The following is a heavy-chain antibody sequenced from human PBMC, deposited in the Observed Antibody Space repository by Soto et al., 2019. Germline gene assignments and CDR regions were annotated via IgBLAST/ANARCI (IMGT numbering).Heavy chain of an antibody. D-gene: IGHD2-2*01. Sequence: SETLSLTCAVSGGSISSGGYSWSWIRQPPGKGLEWIGYIYHSGSTYYNPSLKSRVTISVDRSKNQFSLKLSSVTAADRAVYYCARFLGYCSSTSCYEEHNWFDPWGQGTLVTVSS. J-gene: IGHJ5*02. CDR1: GGSISSGGYS. V-gene: IGHV4-30-2*01. CDR2: IYHSGST. CDR3: ARFLGYCSSTSCYEEHNWFDP.